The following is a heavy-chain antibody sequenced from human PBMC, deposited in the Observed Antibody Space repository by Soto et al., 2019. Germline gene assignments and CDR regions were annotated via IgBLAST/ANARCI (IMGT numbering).Heavy chain of an antibody. D-gene: IGHD6-13*01. CDR3: AKDRASSWEGPS. V-gene: IGHV3-74*01. Sequence: EVQLVESGGGLVQPGGSLRLSCAASGFTFSRYWMHWVRQAPGKGLVWVSRIYIDGSITTYADSVKGRFTISRDNVKNTLYLQMNSLRAEDTAVYYCAKDRASSWEGPSWGQGTLVTVSS. J-gene: IGHJ4*02. CDR1: GFTFSRYW. CDR2: IYIDGSIT.